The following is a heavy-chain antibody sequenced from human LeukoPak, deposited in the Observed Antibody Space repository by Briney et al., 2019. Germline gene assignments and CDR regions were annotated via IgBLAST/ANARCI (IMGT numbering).Heavy chain of an antibody. J-gene: IGHJ2*01. CDR1: GYTFTSYG. D-gene: IGHD2-2*01. V-gene: IGHV1-18*01. CDR3: ARETSLWYFDL. Sequence: ASVKVSCKASGYTFTSYGISWVRQAPGQGLEWMGWISAYNGNTNYAQKLQGRVTMARDMSTSTVYMELSSLRSEDTAVYYCARETSLWYFDLWGRGTLVTVSS. CDR2: ISAYNGNT.